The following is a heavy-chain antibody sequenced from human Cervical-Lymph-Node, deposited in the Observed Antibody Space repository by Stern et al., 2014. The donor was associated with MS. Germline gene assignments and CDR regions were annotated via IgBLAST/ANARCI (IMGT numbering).Heavy chain of an antibody. V-gene: IGHV4-39*02. CDR2: IFHSGGT. Sequence: LQLQESGPGLVKPSETLSLTCTVSSGSITSSSSYWGWIRQSPGKGLEWIGRIFHSGGTYYDTSLKSRVTLSADHSQNQRSLELSSETAADTAVYYCGWDSDSWYRFDYWGQGTLVTVPS. J-gene: IGHJ4*02. D-gene: IGHD6-13*01. CDR3: GWDSDSWYRFDY. CDR1: SGSITSSSSY.